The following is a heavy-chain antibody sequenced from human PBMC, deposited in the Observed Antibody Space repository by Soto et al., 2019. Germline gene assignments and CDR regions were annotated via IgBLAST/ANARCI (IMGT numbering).Heavy chain of an antibody. J-gene: IGHJ4*02. CDR3: AREASGSYDYFDY. Sequence: SETLSLTCTVSGGSISSYYWSWIRQPPGKGLEWIGYIYYSGSTNYNPSLKSRVTISVDTSKNQFSLKLSSVTAADTAVYYCAREASGSYDYFDYWGQGTLVTVSS. D-gene: IGHD1-26*01. CDR1: GGSISSYY. CDR2: IYYSGST. V-gene: IGHV4-59*01.